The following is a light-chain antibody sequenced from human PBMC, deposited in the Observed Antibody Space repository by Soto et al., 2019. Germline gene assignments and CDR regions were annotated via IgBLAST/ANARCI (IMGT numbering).Light chain of an antibody. CDR1: SSNIGSNT. V-gene: IGLV1-44*01. CDR3: ATWADGLNSYV. Sequence: QSALTQPPSASGTPGQRVTISCSGSSSNIGSNTVSWYQQLPQRAPKLPIFSNNQRPSGVPDRFSGSKSGTSASLAISGLQSEDEADYYCATWADGLNSYVFGTGTKVTVL. CDR2: SNN. J-gene: IGLJ1*01.